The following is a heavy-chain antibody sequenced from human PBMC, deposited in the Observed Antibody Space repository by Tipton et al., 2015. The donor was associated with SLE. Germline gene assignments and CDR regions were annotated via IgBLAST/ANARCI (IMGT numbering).Heavy chain of an antibody. CDR1: GFTFDDYT. CDR2: ISWDGGSK. CDR3: AKGTFTLFAY. V-gene: IGHV3-43*01. Sequence: SLRLSCAASGFTFDDYTMHWVRQAPGKGLEWVSLISWDGGSKYYADSVKGRFTVSRDNSKNSLYLQMNSLRTEDTALYYCAKGTFTLFAYWGQGTLVTVSS. J-gene: IGHJ4*02.